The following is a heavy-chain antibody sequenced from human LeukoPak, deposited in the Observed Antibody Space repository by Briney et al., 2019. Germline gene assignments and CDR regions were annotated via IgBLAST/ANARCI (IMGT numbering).Heavy chain of an antibody. J-gene: IGHJ4*02. CDR1: GLIFSSYA. Sequence: GGSLRLSCSASGLIFSSYAMHWVRQAPGKGLEWVSLISGDGGSTYYADSVKGRFTISRDNSKNSLYLQMNSLRTEDTALYYCAKDWEYSSSSSSGYWGQGTLVTVSS. CDR3: AKDWEYSSSSSSGY. D-gene: IGHD6-6*01. V-gene: IGHV3-43*02. CDR2: ISGDGGST.